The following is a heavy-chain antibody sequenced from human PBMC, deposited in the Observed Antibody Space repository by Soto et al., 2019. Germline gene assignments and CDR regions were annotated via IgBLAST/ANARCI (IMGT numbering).Heavy chain of an antibody. V-gene: IGHV1-24*01. J-gene: IGHJ5*02. Sequence: ASVKVSCKVSGYTLTELSMHWVRQAPGKGLEWMGGFDPEDGETIYAQKFQGRVTMTEDTSTDTAYMELSSLRSEDTAVYYCANIVITIFGVVINHWFDPWGQGTLVTV. CDR1: GYTLTELS. CDR2: FDPEDGET. D-gene: IGHD3-3*01. CDR3: ANIVITIFGVVINHWFDP.